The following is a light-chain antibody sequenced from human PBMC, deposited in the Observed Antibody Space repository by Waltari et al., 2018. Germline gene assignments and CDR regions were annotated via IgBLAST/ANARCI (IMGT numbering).Light chain of an antibody. CDR3: QQYKIYPLT. CDR2: QAS. CDR1: QSFGRS. J-gene: IGKJ4*01. Sequence: IQMTQSPSTLPASVGDRVTITCRASQSFGRSLAWYQQKPGRAPKLLMFQASNLETGVPPRFSGSGSGTEFTLTISSLQADDFASYYCQQYKIYPLTLGGGTKVEIK. V-gene: IGKV1-5*03.